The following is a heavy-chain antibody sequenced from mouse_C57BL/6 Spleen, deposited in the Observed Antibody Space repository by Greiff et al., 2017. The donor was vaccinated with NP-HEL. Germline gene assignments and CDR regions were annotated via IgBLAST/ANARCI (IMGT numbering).Heavy chain of an antibody. CDR2: INPNNGGT. V-gene: IGHV1-22*01. CDR1: GYTFTDYN. J-gene: IGHJ2*01. CDR3: ARGDYYDYDEDY. D-gene: IGHD2-4*01. Sequence: EVQLQQSGPELVKPGASVKMSCKASGYTFTDYNMHWVKQSHGKSLEWIGYINPNNGGTSYNQKFKGKATLTVNKSSSTAYMELRSLTSEDSAVYYCARGDYYDYDEDYWGQGTTLTVSS.